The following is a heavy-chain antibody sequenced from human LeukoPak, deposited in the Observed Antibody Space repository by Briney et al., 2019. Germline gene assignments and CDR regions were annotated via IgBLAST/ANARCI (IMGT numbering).Heavy chain of an antibody. D-gene: IGHD7-27*01. CDR2: INWNGGST. CDR1: GFPFDDYG. J-gene: IGHJ4*02. CDR3: ARVWGDCFDY. V-gene: IGHV3-20*04. Sequence: GAFLVLSWASAGFPFDDYGMRWVRPARGKGLEWVSGINWNGGSTCYADSVKGRFTISRDNAKNSLDLQMNSRRAEGTALYYCARVWGDCFDYWGQGTLVSVSS.